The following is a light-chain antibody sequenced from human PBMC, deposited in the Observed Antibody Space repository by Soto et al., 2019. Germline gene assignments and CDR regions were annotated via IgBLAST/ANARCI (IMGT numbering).Light chain of an antibody. CDR3: QQNYSPPPIT. CDR1: QSISSY. J-gene: IGKJ5*01. V-gene: IGKV1-39*01. Sequence: DIQMTQSPSSLSASVGDRVTITFRSSQSISSYLNWYQQKPGKAPKLLIYAASTLQSGVPSKFSGSGFGTDFTLTISSLQTEDFATYYCQQNYSPPPITFGQGTRLEIK. CDR2: AAS.